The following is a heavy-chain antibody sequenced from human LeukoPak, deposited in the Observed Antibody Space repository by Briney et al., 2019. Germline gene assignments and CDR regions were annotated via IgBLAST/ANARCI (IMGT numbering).Heavy chain of an antibody. Sequence: PGGSLRLSCAASGFTFSSYAMSWVRQAPGKGLEWVSAISGSGGSTYYADSVKGRFTISRDNSKNTLYLQMNSLRAEDTAVYYCAKDRHSWNDWAPDAFDIWGQGTMVTVSP. CDR3: AKDRHSWNDWAPDAFDI. CDR1: GFTFSSYA. CDR2: ISGSGGST. V-gene: IGHV3-23*01. D-gene: IGHD1-20*01. J-gene: IGHJ3*02.